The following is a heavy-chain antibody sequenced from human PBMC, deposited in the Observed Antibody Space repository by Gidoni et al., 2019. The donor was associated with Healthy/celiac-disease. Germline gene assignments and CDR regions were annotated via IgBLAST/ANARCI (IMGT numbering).Heavy chain of an antibody. CDR2: ISGSGGST. Sequence: EVQLLESGGGLVQPGGSLRLSCAASGFTFSSYAMSWVRQAPGKGLEWVSAISGSGGSTYYADSVKGRFTISRDNSKNTLYLQMNSLRAEDTAVYYCAKGFYGSGSQYDAFDIWGQGTMVTVSS. J-gene: IGHJ3*02. D-gene: IGHD3-10*01. V-gene: IGHV3-23*01. CDR1: GFTFSSYA. CDR3: AKGFYGSGSQYDAFDI.